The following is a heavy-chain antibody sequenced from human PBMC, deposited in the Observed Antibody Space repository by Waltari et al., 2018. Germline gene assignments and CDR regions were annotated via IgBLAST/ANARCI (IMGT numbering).Heavy chain of an antibody. D-gene: IGHD6-13*01. J-gene: IGHJ3*02. CDR3: AREVGGSSWSTTPRGDAFDI. CDR1: GDSIGRGYSY. Sequence: QLQLRESGPGRLQPSETLSRTCSVSGDSIGRGYSYWGWHRPAPGKGLEWLGSIYFAGSTYYNPSLKSRLTISVDTSKNQFSLRLSSVTAADTAVYYCAREVGGSSWSTTPRGDAFDIWGQGTMVTVSS. CDR2: IYFAGST. V-gene: IGHV4-39*07.